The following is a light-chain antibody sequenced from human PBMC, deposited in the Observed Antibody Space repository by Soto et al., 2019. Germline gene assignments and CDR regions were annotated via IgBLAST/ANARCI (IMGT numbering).Light chain of an antibody. V-gene: IGKV1-5*01. CDR1: QDINRW. CDR3: QQYNSYSST. Sequence: DIQMTQSPSTLSASVGDRVTITCRASQDINRWLAWYQQKPGKAPKLLIYDASSLESGVPSRFSGSGSGTEFTLTISSLQPDDFATYYCQQYNSYSSTFGQGTRLEIK. CDR2: DAS. J-gene: IGKJ5*01.